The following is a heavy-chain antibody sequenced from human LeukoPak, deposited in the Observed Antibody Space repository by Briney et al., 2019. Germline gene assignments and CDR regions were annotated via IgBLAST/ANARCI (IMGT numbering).Heavy chain of an antibody. D-gene: IGHD1-7*01. CDR1: GFTFSSYA. CDR2: ISGSGGST. Sequence: GGSLRLSXAASGFTFSSYAMSWVRQAPGKGLEWVSAISGSGGSTYYADSVKGRFTISRDNSKNTLYLQMNSLRAEDTAVYYCARGITGTTSHYYYYYMDVWGKGTTVTVSS. V-gene: IGHV3-23*01. J-gene: IGHJ6*03. CDR3: ARGITGTTSHYYYYYMDV.